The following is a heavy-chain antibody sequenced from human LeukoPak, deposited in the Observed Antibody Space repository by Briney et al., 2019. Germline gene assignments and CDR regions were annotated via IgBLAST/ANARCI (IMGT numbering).Heavy chain of an antibody. J-gene: IGHJ5*02. CDR3: VKGLEDRHDSSGYYSNWLDP. CDR2: ISRTGDTT. CDR1: EFTFSSYA. V-gene: IGHV3-23*01. D-gene: IGHD3-22*01. Sequence: PGGSLRLSCAASEFTFSSYAMTWVRQAPGKGLEWVSTISRTGDTTFYADSVKGRFTISRDNSKNTLYVHMISLRAEDTAIYYCVKGLEDRHDSSGYYSNWLDPWGQGTLVTVSS.